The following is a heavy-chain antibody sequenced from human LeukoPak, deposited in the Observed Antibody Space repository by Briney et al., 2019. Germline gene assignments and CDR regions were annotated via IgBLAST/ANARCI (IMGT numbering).Heavy chain of an antibody. J-gene: IGHJ4*02. V-gene: IGHV4-38-2*01. CDR2: IYHRGST. CDR1: GYSISSGYY. D-gene: IGHD4-17*01. CDR3: ARKLYGDYRFDY. Sequence: PSETLSLTCAVSGYSISSGYYWGWIRQPPGKGLEWIGSIYHRGSTYYNPSLKSRVTISVDTSKNQFSLKLSSVTAADTAVYYCARKLYGDYRFDYWGQGTLVTVSS.